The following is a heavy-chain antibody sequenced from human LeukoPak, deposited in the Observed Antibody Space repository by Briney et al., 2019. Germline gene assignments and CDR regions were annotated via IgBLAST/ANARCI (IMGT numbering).Heavy chain of an antibody. CDR1: GYTFTGYY. D-gene: IGHD2-2*01. V-gene: IGHV1-2*02. J-gene: IGHJ4*02. Sequence: ASVKVSCKASGYTFTGYYIHWVRQAPGQGLEWMGWLNPNSGGTNYAQQFQGTVTMTRDTSISTGYMELSRLRSDDTAVYYCARLGYCSSTSCFDYWGQGTLVTVSS. CDR3: ARLGYCSSTSCFDY. CDR2: LNPNSGGT.